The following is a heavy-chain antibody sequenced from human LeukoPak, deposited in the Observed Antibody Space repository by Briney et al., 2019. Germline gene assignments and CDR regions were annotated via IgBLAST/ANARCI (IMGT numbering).Heavy chain of an antibody. V-gene: IGHV4-39*01. Sequence: PSETLSLTCTVSGGSISSSSYYWGWIRQPPGKGLEWIGSIYYSGSTYGNPSLKSRVTMSVAMSKNQFSLKLNSVTAADTAVYYCARHSSGWLSYFDYWGQGTLVTVSS. D-gene: IGHD6-19*01. CDR2: IYYSGST. CDR3: ARHSSGWLSYFDY. CDR1: GGSISSSSYY. J-gene: IGHJ4*02.